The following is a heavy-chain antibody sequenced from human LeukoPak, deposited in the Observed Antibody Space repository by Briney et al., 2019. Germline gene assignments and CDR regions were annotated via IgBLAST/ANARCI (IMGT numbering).Heavy chain of an antibody. D-gene: IGHD5-18*01. J-gene: IGHJ4*02. CDR1: GGTFSSYA. V-gene: IGHV1-69*04. Sequence: SVKVSCKASGGTFSSYAISWVRQAPGQGLEWMGRIIPIFGIANYAQKFQGRVTITADKSTSTAYMELSSLRSEDTAVYYCARGYSYGSTYFDYWGQRTLVTVCS. CDR2: IIPIFGIA. CDR3: ARGYSYGSTYFDY.